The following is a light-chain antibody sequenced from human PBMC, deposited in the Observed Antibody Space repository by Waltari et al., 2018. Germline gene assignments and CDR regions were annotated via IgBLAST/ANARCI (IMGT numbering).Light chain of an antibody. CDR1: DSDVGAYDF. CDR3: SSYTTSSAPGV. CDR2: EVS. V-gene: IGLV2-14*01. Sequence: QSALTQPASVSGSPGQSITISCSGTDSDVGAYDFVSWYQQHPGKAPHLIIYEVSKRPSGISNRFSASKSGNPASLTISGLQADDEADYYCSSYTTSSAPGVFGTGTRVTVL. J-gene: IGLJ1*01.